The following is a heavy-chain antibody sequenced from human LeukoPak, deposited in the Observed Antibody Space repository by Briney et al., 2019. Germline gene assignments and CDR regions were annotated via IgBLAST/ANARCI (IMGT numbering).Heavy chain of an antibody. CDR3: AKAGSSSSIDY. CDR2: ISYDGSNK. J-gene: IGHJ4*02. CDR1: GFTFSSYA. D-gene: IGHD6-6*01. V-gene: IGHV3-30*04. Sequence: GGSLRLSCAASGFTFSSYAMHWVRQAPGKGLEWVAVISYDGSNKYYADSVKGRFTISRDNSKNTLYLQMNSLRAEDTAVYYCAKAGSSSSIDYWGQGTLVTVSS.